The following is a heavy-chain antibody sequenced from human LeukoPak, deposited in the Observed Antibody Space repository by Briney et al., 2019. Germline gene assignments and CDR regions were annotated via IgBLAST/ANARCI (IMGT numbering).Heavy chain of an antibody. CDR2: IGAYNGNT. Sequence: ASVKVSCKASGYTFTSYGISWVRQAPGQGLEWMGWIGAYNGNTNYAQKLQGRVTMTTDTSTSTAYMELRSLRSDDTAVYYCAREDTAMVTPIHWGQGTLVTVSS. J-gene: IGHJ4*02. D-gene: IGHD5-18*01. CDR1: GYTFTSYG. V-gene: IGHV1-18*01. CDR3: AREDTAMVTPIH.